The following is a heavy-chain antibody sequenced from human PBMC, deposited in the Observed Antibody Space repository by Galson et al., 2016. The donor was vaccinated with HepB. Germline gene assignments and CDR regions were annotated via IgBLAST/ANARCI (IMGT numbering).Heavy chain of an antibody. D-gene: IGHD3-10*01. Sequence: ETLSLTCTVSFGSISNYYWSWVRQPPGKGLEWIGYIYYSGSTNYNPSLGSRVTMSVDTSKNQFSLKLSSVTAADTAVYYCARPKYYYGSGYYFDFWGQGTLVTVSS. V-gene: IGHV4-59*12. CDR1: FGSISNYY. CDR2: IYYSGST. CDR3: ARPKYYYGSGYYFDF. J-gene: IGHJ4*02.